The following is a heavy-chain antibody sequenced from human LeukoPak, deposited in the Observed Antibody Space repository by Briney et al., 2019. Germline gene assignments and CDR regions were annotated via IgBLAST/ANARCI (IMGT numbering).Heavy chain of an antibody. J-gene: IGHJ4*02. CDR2: IYWDDDK. CDR1: GFSLRTSGVG. CDR3: AHRTVAAAGTTFDY. Sequence: SGPTLVNPTPTLTLTCTFSGFSLRTSGVGVGRIRQPPGKALEWLALIYWDDDKRYSPSLKSRLTITKDTSKNQVVLTMTNMDPVDTATYYCAHRTVAAAGTTFDYWGQGTLVTVSS. V-gene: IGHV2-5*02. D-gene: IGHD6-13*01.